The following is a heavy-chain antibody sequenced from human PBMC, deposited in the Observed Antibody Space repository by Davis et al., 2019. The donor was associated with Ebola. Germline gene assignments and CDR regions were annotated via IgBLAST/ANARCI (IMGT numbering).Heavy chain of an antibody. CDR3: TRRPFSRLDAFDV. J-gene: IGHJ3*01. V-gene: IGHV1-8*01. D-gene: IGHD3-16*01. CDR2: MNPNSGNT. Sequence: ASVKVSCKASGYTFTNYDINWVRQATGQGLEWMGWMNPNSGNTGYAQKFQGRVTMTRNTSINTAYMEVSSLRSDDTAVYYCTRRPFSRLDAFDVWGQGTMVTVSS. CDR1: GYTFTNYD.